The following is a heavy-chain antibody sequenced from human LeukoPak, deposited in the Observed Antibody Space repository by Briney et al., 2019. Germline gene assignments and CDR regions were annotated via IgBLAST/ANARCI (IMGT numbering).Heavy chain of an antibody. J-gene: IGHJ6*03. Sequence: PGGSLRLSCAASGFTFGSYAMSWVRQAPGKGLEWVSAISGSGGSTYYADSVKGRFTISRDNSKTTLYLQMNSLRAEDTAVYYCAKLGGSRYSYGYYYMDVWGKGTTVTVSS. V-gene: IGHV3-23*01. D-gene: IGHD5-18*01. CDR3: AKLGGSRYSYGYYYMDV. CDR1: GFTFGSYA. CDR2: ISGSGGST.